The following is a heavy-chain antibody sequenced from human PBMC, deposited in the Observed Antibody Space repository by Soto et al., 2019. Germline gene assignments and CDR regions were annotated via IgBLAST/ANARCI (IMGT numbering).Heavy chain of an antibody. J-gene: IGHJ6*02. Sequence: PGESLKISCKGSGYNFITDWIRWVRQMPGKGLEWMGRIDPTDSYTKYSPSFEGHVTISADKSISTAYLQWSSLKASDSAVYYCARLSRASFALDVWGQGTTVTVSS. D-gene: IGHD3-16*01. CDR3: ARLSRASFALDV. V-gene: IGHV5-10-1*01. CDR1: GYNFITDW. CDR2: IDPTDSYT.